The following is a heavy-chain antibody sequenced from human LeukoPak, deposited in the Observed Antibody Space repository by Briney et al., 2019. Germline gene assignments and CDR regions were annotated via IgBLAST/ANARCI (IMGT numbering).Heavy chain of an antibody. D-gene: IGHD3-16*01. CDR2: ISSSGSTI. V-gene: IGHV3-48*03. CDR1: GFTFSSYE. Sequence: PGGSLRLSCAASGFTFSSYEMNWVRQAPGKGLEWVSYISSSGSTIYYADSVKGRFTISRDNARNSLYLQMNSLRAEDTAVYYCARGRGDYFDYWGQGTLVTVSS. J-gene: IGHJ4*02. CDR3: ARGRGDYFDY.